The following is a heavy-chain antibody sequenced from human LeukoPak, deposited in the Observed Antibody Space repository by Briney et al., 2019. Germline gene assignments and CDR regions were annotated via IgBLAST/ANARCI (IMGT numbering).Heavy chain of an antibody. CDR1: GGSISSGDYY. Sequence: SETLSLTCTVSGGSISSGDYYWSWIRQPPGKGLEWIGYTYYSGSTYYNPSLKSRVTISVDTSKNQFSLKLTSVTAADTAVYYCARPYYYDSRIDPWGQGPWSPSPQ. CDR3: ARPYYYDSRIDP. V-gene: IGHV4-30-4*01. CDR2: TYYSGST. J-gene: IGHJ5*02. D-gene: IGHD3-22*01.